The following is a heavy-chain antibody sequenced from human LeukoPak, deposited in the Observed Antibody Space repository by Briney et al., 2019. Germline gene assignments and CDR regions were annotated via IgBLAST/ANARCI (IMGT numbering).Heavy chain of an antibody. CDR2: IIPIFGTA. CDR3: ACSLVGATSVDY. Sequence: ASVKVSCKASGGTFSSYAISWVRQAPGQGLEWMGGIIPIFGTANYAQKFQGRVAITTDESTSTAHMELSSLRSEDTAVYYCACSLVGATSVDYWGQGTLVTVSS. V-gene: IGHV1-69*05. D-gene: IGHD1-26*01. CDR1: GGTFSSYA. J-gene: IGHJ4*02.